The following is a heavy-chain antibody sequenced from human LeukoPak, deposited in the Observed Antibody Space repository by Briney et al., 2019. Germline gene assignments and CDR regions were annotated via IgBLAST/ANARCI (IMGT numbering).Heavy chain of an antibody. Sequence: SETLSLTCTVSGGSISSYYWSWIRQPAGKGLEWIRRIYTSGSTNYNPSLKSRVTMSVDTSKNQFSLKLSSVTAADTAVYYCARAEFRSVVPWFDPWGQGTLVTVSS. V-gene: IGHV4-4*07. CDR1: GGSISSYY. CDR3: ARAEFRSVVPWFDP. D-gene: IGHD3-22*01. J-gene: IGHJ5*02. CDR2: IYTSGST.